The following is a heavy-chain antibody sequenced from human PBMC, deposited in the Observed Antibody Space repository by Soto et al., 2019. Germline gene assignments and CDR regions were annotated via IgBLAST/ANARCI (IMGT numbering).Heavy chain of an antibody. Sequence: PGGSLRLSCAASGFTFSSYGMHWVRQAPGKGLEWVAVISYDGSNKYYADSVKGRFTISRDNSKNTLYLQMNSLRAEDTAVYYCAKGGYCSGGSCYVNNYFDYWGQGTLVTVSS. CDR1: GFTFSSYG. CDR2: ISYDGSNK. CDR3: AKGGYCSGGSCYVNNYFDY. D-gene: IGHD2-15*01. V-gene: IGHV3-30*18. J-gene: IGHJ4*02.